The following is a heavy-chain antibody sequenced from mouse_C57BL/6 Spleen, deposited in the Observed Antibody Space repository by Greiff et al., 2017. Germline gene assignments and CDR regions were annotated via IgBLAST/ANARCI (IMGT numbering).Heavy chain of an antibody. D-gene: IGHD2-2*01. Sequence: VQLQQSGPELVKPGASVKLSCKASGYTFTSYDINWVKQRPGQGLEWIGWIYPRDGSTKYNEKFKGKATLTVDTSSSTAYMELHSLTSEDSAVYFCAISGAYGSYAMDYWGQGTSVTVSS. J-gene: IGHJ4*01. V-gene: IGHV1-85*01. CDR1: GYTFTSYD. CDR3: AISGAYGSYAMDY. CDR2: IYPRDGST.